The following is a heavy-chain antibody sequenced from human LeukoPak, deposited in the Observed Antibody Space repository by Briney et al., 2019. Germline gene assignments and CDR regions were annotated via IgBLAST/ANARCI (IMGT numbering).Heavy chain of an antibody. Sequence: SGPTLVNPTQTLTLTCTFSGFSLSTNGVGVGWIRQPPGKALEWLALIYWDDDKRYSPSLKSRLTITKDTSKNQVVLTMTNMDPVDTATYYCAHTYYDFWMAMEKYFDYWGQGTLVTVSS. CDR1: GFSLSTNGVG. D-gene: IGHD3-3*01. J-gene: IGHJ4*02. V-gene: IGHV2-5*02. CDR3: AHTYYDFWMAMEKYFDY. CDR2: IYWDDDK.